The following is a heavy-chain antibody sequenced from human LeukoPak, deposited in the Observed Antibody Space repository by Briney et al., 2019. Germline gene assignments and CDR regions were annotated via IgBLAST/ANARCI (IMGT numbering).Heavy chain of an antibody. Sequence: SVKVSCKASGGSFSSYAISWVRQAPGQGLEWMGGIIPIFGTANYAQKFQGRVTITADESTSTAYMELSSLRSEDTAVYYCARGAFCSSTSLVCNMDVWGKGTTVTVSS. V-gene: IGHV1-69*13. D-gene: IGHD2-2*01. CDR1: GGSFSSYA. CDR3: ARGAFCSSTSLVCNMDV. CDR2: IIPIFGTA. J-gene: IGHJ6*03.